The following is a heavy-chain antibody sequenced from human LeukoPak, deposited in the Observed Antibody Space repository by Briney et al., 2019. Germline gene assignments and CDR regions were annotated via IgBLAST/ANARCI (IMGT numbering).Heavy chain of an antibody. Sequence: SDTLSLTCTVSGGSISSYYWSWIRQPAGKGLEWIGRVYANDNTNYNPSLKGRVTMAGDTSKNQFSLTPTSVTAADTAVYYCARGGNRYFDYWGQGTLVTVST. CDR1: GGSISSYY. J-gene: IGHJ4*02. CDR3: ARGGNRYFDY. CDR2: VYANDNT. V-gene: IGHV4-4*07. D-gene: IGHD2/OR15-2a*01.